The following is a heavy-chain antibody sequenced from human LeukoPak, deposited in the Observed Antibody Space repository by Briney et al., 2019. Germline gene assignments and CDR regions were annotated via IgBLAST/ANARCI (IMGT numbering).Heavy chain of an antibody. CDR2: IYYSGST. D-gene: IGHD3-3*01. CDR1: GGSISSYY. J-gene: IGHJ4*02. CDR3: ASRTSIWSGYQDTLYYFDS. Sequence: PSETLSLTCTVSGGSISSYYWSWIRQPPGKRLEWIGHIYYSGSTNYNPSLKSRVTISVDTSKNQFSLKLSSVTAADTAVYYCASRTSIWSGYQDTLYYFDSWGQGTLVAVSS. V-gene: IGHV4-59*01.